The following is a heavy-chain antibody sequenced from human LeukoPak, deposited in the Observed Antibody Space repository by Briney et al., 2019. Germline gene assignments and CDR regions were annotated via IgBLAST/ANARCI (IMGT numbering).Heavy chain of an antibody. V-gene: IGHV3-43*01. CDR3: TKDRYCTTTFCPLDY. Sequence: GGSLRLSCAASGFTFVDYTFHWVRQTPGKGLEWVSLISRDGGSTYYAHSVRGRFTISRDNTKNSLYLQMNSLRTEDTALYYCTKDRYCTTTFCPLDYWGQGTLVTVSS. J-gene: IGHJ4*02. CDR2: ISRDGGST. D-gene: IGHD2-8*01. CDR1: GFTFVDYT.